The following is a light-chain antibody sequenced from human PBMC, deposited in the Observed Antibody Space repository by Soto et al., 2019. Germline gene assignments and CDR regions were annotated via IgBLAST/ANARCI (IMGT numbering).Light chain of an antibody. J-gene: IGKJ4*01. Sequence: AIQMTQSPSSLSASEGDRVTITCRASQDIRNDLGWYQQKPGKAPKVLIYDTYTLQSGVPSRFSGSRSGTDFTLTISSLQPEDIATYYCLQDNMYPLTFGGGTKVDIK. CDR1: QDIRND. CDR3: LQDNMYPLT. V-gene: IGKV1-6*01. CDR2: DTY.